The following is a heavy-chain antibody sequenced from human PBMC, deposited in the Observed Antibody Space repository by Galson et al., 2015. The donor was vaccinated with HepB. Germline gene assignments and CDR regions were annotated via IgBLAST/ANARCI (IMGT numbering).Heavy chain of an antibody. Sequence: PLRLSCAASGFTFSGYSMNWVRQAPGEGLEWLSSISSSASYIYYADSVKGRFTISRDNAKNSLFLQMNRLRAEDTAVYDCARGGKYCGTTNCYEENYYFAMDVWGQGTTVTVSS. D-gene: IGHD2-2*01. CDR2: ISSSASYI. CDR1: GFTFSGYS. CDR3: ARGGKYCGTTNCYEENYYFAMDV. J-gene: IGHJ6*02. V-gene: IGHV3-21*01.